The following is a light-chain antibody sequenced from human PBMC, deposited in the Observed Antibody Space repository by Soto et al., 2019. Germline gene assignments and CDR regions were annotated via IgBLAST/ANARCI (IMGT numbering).Light chain of an antibody. CDR3: QHYNNWPWT. J-gene: IGKJ1*01. Sequence: EIVMTQYPATLSVSPGERGTLSCRASQSVSSNLAWYQQKPGQAPRLLIYGASTRATGIPARFSVSRSGTEFTLTISRLQSEDFAVYYCQHYNNWPWTFGQGTKVEIK. V-gene: IGKV3-15*01. CDR1: QSVSSN. CDR2: GAS.